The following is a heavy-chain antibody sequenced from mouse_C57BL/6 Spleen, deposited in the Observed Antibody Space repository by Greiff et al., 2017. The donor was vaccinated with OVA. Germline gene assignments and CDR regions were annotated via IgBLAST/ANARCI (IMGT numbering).Heavy chain of an antibody. CDR3: ASRGIYDGYYVDY. CDR1: GYTFTSYW. D-gene: IGHD2-3*01. Sequence: QVQLQQPGAELVKPGASVKLSCKASGYTFTSYWMHWVKQRPGQGLEWIGMIHPNSGSTNYNEKFKSKATLTVDKSSSTAYMQLSSLTSEDSAVYYCASRGIYDGYYVDYWGQGTTLTVSS. J-gene: IGHJ2*01. CDR2: IHPNSGST. V-gene: IGHV1-64*01.